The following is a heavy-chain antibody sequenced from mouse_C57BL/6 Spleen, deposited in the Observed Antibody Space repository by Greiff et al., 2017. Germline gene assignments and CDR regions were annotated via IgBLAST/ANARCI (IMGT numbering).Heavy chain of an antibody. Sequence: EVQLQQSGPELVKPGASVKISCKASGYTFTDYYMNWVKQSHGKSLEWIGDINPNNGGTSYNQKFKGKATLTVDKSSSTAYMELRSLTSEDSAVYYCARNGVRYYLDYWGQGTTLTVSS. CDR2: INPNNGGT. CDR3: ARNGVRYYLDY. CDR1: GYTFTDYY. V-gene: IGHV1-26*01. D-gene: IGHD1-1*01. J-gene: IGHJ2*01.